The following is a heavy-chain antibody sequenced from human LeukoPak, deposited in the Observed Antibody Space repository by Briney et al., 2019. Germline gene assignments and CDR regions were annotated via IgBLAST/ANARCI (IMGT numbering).Heavy chain of an antibody. V-gene: IGHV3-48*03. D-gene: IGHD3-10*01. Sequence: GGSLRLSCAASGFTFSNYEMNWVRQAPGEGLEWVSYISDSGTTIYYADSVRGRLTISRDNPKNSLYLQMNSLRAEDTAVYYCARVALVSGPSYGSESEAADYWGQGTLVTVSS. CDR1: GFTFSNYE. CDR3: ARVALVSGPSYGSESEAADY. CDR2: ISDSGTTI. J-gene: IGHJ4*02.